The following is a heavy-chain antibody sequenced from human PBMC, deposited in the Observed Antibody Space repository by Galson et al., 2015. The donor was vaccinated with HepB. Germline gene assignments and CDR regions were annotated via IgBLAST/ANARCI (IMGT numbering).Heavy chain of an antibody. D-gene: IGHD4-17*01. CDR3: AGDDYGDFDFDY. CDR2: IIPVLPMT. CDR1: GGTFNNYT. Sequence: VKVSCKASGGTFNNYTVSWVRQAPGQGLEWMGRIIPVLPMTNYAQKFQGRVTITADKYKSTAYMELRSLRSEDTAVYYCAGDDYGDFDFDYWGQGTLVTVSS. V-gene: IGHV1-69*10. J-gene: IGHJ4*02.